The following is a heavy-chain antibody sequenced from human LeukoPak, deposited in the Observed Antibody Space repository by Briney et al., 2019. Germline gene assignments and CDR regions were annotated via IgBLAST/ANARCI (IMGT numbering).Heavy chain of an antibody. Sequence: PSETLSLTCTVSGGSISSYYWSWIRQPPGKGLEWIGYIYYSGSTNYNPSLKSRVTISVDTSKNQFSLKLSSVTSADTAVYYCARGGAHEGPFDYWGQGTLVTVSS. CDR3: ARGGAHEGPFDY. CDR2: IYYSGST. CDR1: GGSISSYY. V-gene: IGHV4-59*01. J-gene: IGHJ4*02. D-gene: IGHD3-10*01.